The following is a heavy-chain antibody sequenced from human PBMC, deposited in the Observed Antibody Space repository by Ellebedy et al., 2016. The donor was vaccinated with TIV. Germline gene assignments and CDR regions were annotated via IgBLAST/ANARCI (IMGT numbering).Heavy chain of an antibody. CDR3: ARQGASIAARPIYYGMDV. Sequence: SETLSLXCTVSGGSISISDYYWGWIRQPPGKGLEWIGSIYYSGSTYYNPSLKSRVTISVTTSKKKFSLKMSSVTAADTAVYYCARQGASIAARPIYYGMDVWGQGTTVTVSS. CDR2: IYYSGST. CDR1: GGSISISDYY. V-gene: IGHV4-39*01. J-gene: IGHJ6*02. D-gene: IGHD6-6*01.